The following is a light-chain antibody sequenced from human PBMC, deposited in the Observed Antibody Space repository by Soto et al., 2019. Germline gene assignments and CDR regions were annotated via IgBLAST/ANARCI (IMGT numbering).Light chain of an antibody. J-gene: IGKJ1*01. Sequence: EIVLTQSPGTLSLSPGERVTLSCRASQSVSSSYLAWYQQKPGQAPRLLIYGASSRATGIPDRFSGSGSGTDFTLTISRLEPEDFAVYYCQQCGSSPSWTFGQGTKVDIK. CDR2: GAS. CDR1: QSVSSSY. CDR3: QQCGSSPSWT. V-gene: IGKV3-20*01.